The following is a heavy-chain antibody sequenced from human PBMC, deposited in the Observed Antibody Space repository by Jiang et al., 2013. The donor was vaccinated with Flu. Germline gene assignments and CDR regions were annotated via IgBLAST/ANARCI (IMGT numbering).Heavy chain of an antibody. V-gene: IGHV1-18*01. Sequence: SGAEVKRPGASVKLSCETSGYTFDDYGVTWVRQAPGQGLEWMGWISPYSGHTAYARNLQGRVTMTTDTSTSTAFMELRSLRPDDTAVYYCARKGAMSGTSFDYWGQGTLVTVSS. J-gene: IGHJ4*02. D-gene: IGHD6-19*01. CDR3: ARKGAMSGTSFDY. CDR2: ISPYSGHT. CDR1: GYTFDDYG.